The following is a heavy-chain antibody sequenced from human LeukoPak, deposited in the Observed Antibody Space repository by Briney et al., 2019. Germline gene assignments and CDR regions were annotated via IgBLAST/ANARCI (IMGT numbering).Heavy chain of an antibody. CDR1: GFISSSYS. V-gene: IGHV3-48*01. J-gene: IGHJ4*02. CDR3: ATSYGDYSDY. D-gene: IGHD4/OR15-4a*01. CDR2: ISSSSGTI. Sequence: PGRSLRLSCAASGFISSSYSLNWVRQAPGKGLGWVSYISSSSGTIYYADSVKGRFTISRDNAKNTLYLQMNSLRAEDTAVYYCATSYGDYSDYWGQGTLVTVSS.